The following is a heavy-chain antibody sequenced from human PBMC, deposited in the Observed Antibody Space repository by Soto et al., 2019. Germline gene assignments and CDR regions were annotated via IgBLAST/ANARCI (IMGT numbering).Heavy chain of an antibody. Sequence: SVTLSLTWPVSGGSISSGFYCWSWLRQHPGKGLEWIGYIYYSGSTYYNPPLKSRVTISVDTSKNQFSLKLSSVTAADTAVYYCASLREPGEHFDYWGQGTLVTVSS. D-gene: IGHD3-10*01. J-gene: IGHJ4*02. CDR2: IYYSGST. V-gene: IGHV4-31*02. CDR1: GGSISSGFYC. CDR3: ASLREPGEHFDY.